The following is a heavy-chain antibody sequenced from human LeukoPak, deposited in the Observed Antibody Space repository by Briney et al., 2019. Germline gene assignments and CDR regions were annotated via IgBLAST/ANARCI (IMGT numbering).Heavy chain of an antibody. J-gene: IGHJ4*02. CDR2: ISGSGGST. CDR3: AKGPPRYYDNSGYLDY. D-gene: IGHD3-22*01. CDR1: GFTFSSYA. Sequence: GGSLRLSCAASGFTFSSYAMSWVRQAPGKGLEWVSAISGSGGSTYYADSVKGRFTISRDNSKNTLYLQMNSLRAEDTAVYYCAKGPPRYYDNSGYLDYWGQGTLVTVSS. V-gene: IGHV3-23*01.